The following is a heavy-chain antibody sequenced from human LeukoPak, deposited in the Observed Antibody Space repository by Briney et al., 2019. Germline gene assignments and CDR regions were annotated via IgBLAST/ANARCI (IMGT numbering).Heavy chain of an antibody. V-gene: IGHV4-4*02. CDR3: AGGGNWRLDP. CDR2: IYHRSGTP. J-gene: IGHJ5*02. D-gene: IGHD1-1*01. CDR1: GGSINSDDW. Sequence: SETLSLTCAVSGGSINSDDWWSWVRQSPGKGLEWIGAIYHRSGTPTYNPSLKSRVTISVDKSKNQFSLNLSSVTAADTALYFCAGGGNWRLDPWGQGTLVTVSS.